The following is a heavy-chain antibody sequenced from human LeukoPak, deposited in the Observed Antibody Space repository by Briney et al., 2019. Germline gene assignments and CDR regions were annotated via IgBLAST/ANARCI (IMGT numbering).Heavy chain of an antibody. D-gene: IGHD4-4*01. CDR3: ARKVYSKFDY. Sequence: GGSLRLSCAASGFTFNNYAMTWVRQAPGKGPEWVSAISISGGNTYYADSVKGRFTISRDNSKSTLYLQMNSLRAEDTAVYYCARKVYSKFDYWGQGTLVTVSS. CDR1: GFTFNNYA. J-gene: IGHJ4*02. V-gene: IGHV3-23*01. CDR2: ISISGGNT.